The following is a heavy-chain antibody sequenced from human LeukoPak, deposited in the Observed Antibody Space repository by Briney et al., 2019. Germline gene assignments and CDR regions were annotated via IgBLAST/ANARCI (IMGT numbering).Heavy chain of an antibody. CDR1: GYTFTSYY. CDR2: ISAYNGNT. CDR3: ARVNEHDAFDI. D-gene: IGHD1-1*01. V-gene: IGHV1-18*04. J-gene: IGHJ3*02. Sequence: ASVKVSCKASGYTFTSYYMHWVRQAPGQGLEWMGWISAYNGNTNYAQKLQGRVTMTTDTSTSTAYMELRSLRSDDTAVYYCARVNEHDAFDIWGQGTMVTVSS.